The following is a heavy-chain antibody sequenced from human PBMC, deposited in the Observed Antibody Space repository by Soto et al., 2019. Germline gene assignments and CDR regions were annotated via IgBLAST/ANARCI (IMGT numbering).Heavy chain of an antibody. Sequence: GGSLRLSCAASGFTFDDYAMHWVRQAPEKGLEWVSGISWNSGSIGYADSVKGRFTISRDNAKNSLYLQMNSLRAEDTALYYCAKDIGALTGYREFDYWGQGTLVTVSS. V-gene: IGHV3-9*01. CDR2: ISWNSGSI. CDR1: GFTFDDYA. J-gene: IGHJ4*02. CDR3: AKDIGALTGYREFDY. D-gene: IGHD3-9*01.